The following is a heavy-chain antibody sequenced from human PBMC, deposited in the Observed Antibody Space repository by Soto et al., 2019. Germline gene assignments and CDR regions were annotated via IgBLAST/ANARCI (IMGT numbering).Heavy chain of an antibody. CDR2: ICHGGGA. CDR1: GGSFSGYY. D-gene: IGHD6-13*01. V-gene: IGHV4-34*01. J-gene: IGHJ1*01. Sequence: SETLSLTCAVYGGSFSGYYWSWIRQTPGERLEWVGDICHGGGANYNPSLKSRVSFSMDPSKNQFSLKLNSVMAADTAVYYCAGYSNTWSKYVKHWGRGSLVTVSS. CDR3: AGYSNTWSKYVKH.